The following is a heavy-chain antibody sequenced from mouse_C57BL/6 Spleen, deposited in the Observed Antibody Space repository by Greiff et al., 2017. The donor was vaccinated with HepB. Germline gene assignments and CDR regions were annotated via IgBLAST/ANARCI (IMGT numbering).Heavy chain of an antibody. CDR2: IDPETGGT. D-gene: IGHD2-4*01. V-gene: IGHV1-15*01. CDR1: GYTFTDYE. J-gene: IGHJ1*03. CDR3: TNYDYDDWYFDV. Sequence: VQLQQSGAELVRPGASVTLSCKASGYTFTDYEMHWVKQTPVHGLEWIGAIDPETGGTAYNQKFKGKAILTADKSSSTAYMELRSLTSEDSAVYYCTNYDYDDWYFDVWGTGTTVTVSS.